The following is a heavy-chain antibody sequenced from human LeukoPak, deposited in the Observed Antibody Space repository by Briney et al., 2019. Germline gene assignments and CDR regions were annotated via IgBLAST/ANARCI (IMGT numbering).Heavy chain of an antibody. CDR3: ARGAYYYGSGSYQMVYYYYYMDV. J-gene: IGHJ6*03. Sequence: GGSLRLSCAASGFTFSSYWMHWVRQAPGKGLVWVSRINSDGSSTSYADSVKGRFTISRDNAKNTLYLQMNSLRAEDTAVYYCARGAYYYGSGSYQMVYYYYYMDVWGKGTTVTISS. CDR2: INSDGSST. CDR1: GFTFSSYW. D-gene: IGHD3-10*01. V-gene: IGHV3-74*01.